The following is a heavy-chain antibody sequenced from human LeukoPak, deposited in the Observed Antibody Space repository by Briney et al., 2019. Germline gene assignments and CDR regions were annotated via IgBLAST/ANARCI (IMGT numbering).Heavy chain of an antibody. CDR2: IYYSGST. V-gene: IGHV4-39*07. CDR1: GGSISSSSYY. Sequence: SETLSLTCTVSGGSISSSSYYWGWIRQPPGKGLEWIGSIYYSGSTYYNPSLKSRVTISVDTSKNQFSLKLSSVTAADTAVYYCARDLDSSGWPGYGYWGQGTLVTVSS. J-gene: IGHJ4*02. D-gene: IGHD6-19*01. CDR3: ARDLDSSGWPGYGY.